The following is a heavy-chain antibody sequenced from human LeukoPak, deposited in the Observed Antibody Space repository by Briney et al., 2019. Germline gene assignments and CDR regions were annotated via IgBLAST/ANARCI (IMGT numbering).Heavy chain of an antibody. CDR1: GYTFTGYY. J-gene: IGHJ4*02. CDR2: INPNSGGT. V-gene: IGHV1-2*02. Sequence: GASVKVSCKASGYTFTGYYMHWVRQAPGQGLEWMGWINPNSGGTNYAQKFQGRVTMTRDTSISTAYMQLRRLRSDDTAVYYCARDTPETYYDILTGYSHPLNDYRGQRTLLTDSS. D-gene: IGHD3-9*01. CDR3: ARDTPETYYDILTGYSHPLNDY.